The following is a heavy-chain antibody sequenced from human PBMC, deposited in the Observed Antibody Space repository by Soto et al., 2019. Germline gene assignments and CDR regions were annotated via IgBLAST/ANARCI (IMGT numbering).Heavy chain of an antibody. D-gene: IGHD2-15*01. V-gene: IGHV3-21*01. Sequence: EVQLVESGGGLVQPGGSLRLSCTTSGFTFSSYTMNWVRQAPGKGLEWVSSITSSGSSIYYGDSVRGRFTISRDNANGKNSLYLQMNSLRVEDTAVYYCARDGSEGSGEIGYYYYMDVRGTGTTVTVSS. CDR1: GFTFSSYT. CDR2: ITSSGSSI. J-gene: IGHJ6*03. CDR3: ARDGSEGSGEIGYYYYMDV.